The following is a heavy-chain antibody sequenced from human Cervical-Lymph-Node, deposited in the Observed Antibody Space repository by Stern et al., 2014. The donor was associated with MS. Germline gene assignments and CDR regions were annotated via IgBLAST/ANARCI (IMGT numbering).Heavy chain of an antibody. CDR3: ARHRAGYCSGPSCYYDDF. CDR2: IDPSASYT. J-gene: IGHJ4*02. Sequence: VQLGQSGAEVKKPGESLRISCRGSGYTFTSYWISWVRQMPGKGLEWMGRIDPSASYTNYSPSFQGHVTISADKSISTAYLQWSSLKASDTAMFYCARHRAGYCSGPSCYYDDFWGQGTLVTVSS. V-gene: IGHV5-10-1*03. D-gene: IGHD2-2*01. CDR1: GYTFTSYW.